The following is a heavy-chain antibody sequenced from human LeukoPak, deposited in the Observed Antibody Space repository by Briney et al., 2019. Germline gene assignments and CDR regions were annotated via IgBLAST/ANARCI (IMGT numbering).Heavy chain of an antibody. V-gene: IGHV4-59*08. CDR3: ASPAMAFIDQGRYNYYCYVDV. Sequence: SETLSLTCTVSGGSISSYYWSRIRQPPGKGLEWIGYLYYSGSTNYNPSLKSRVTISVDTPKNQFSRMLSSVTAADTAVYYCASPAMAFIDQGRYNYYCYVDVWGKGTTVTVSS. D-gene: IGHD5-18*01. CDR1: GGSISSYY. J-gene: IGHJ6*03. CDR2: LYYSGST.